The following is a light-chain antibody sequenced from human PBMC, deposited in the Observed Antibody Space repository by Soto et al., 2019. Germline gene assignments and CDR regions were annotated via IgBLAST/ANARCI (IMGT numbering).Light chain of an antibody. J-gene: IGKJ3*01. Sequence: EIVMTQSPATLSVSPGERATLSCRASQSVSSNLAWYQQKPGQAPRLLIYGASTRATGIPARFSSSGSGTEFPLTISSLQSEDFAVYYCPQYNNWPFTFGPGTKVDIK. CDR2: GAS. CDR3: PQYNNWPFT. V-gene: IGKV3-15*01. CDR1: QSVSSN.